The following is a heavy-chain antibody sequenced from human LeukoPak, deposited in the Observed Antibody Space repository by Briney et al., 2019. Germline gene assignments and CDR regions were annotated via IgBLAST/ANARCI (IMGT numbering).Heavy chain of an antibody. CDR2: INTYNGNT. D-gene: IGHD3-22*01. CDR3: ASHGGDSSGYYFTY. J-gene: IGHJ4*02. V-gene: IGHV1-18*01. Sequence: GASVKVSCKASGYTFISYGMSWVRQAPGQGLEWMGWINTYNGNTNCAQKLQGRVTMTTDTSTSTAYMELRSLRSDDTAVYYCASHGGDSSGYYFTYWGQGTLVTVSS. CDR1: GYTFISYG.